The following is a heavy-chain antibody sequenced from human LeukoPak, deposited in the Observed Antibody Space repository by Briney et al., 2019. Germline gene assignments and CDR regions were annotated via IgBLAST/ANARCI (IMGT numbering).Heavy chain of an antibody. CDR2: ISGSGGST. J-gene: IGHJ4*02. CDR1: GLTFSSYA. D-gene: IGHD3-22*01. CDR3: AKTTHDSSGYYYFGY. Sequence: PGGSLRLSCAASGLTFSSYAMSWVRQAPGKGLEWVSAISGSGGSTYYADSVKGRFTISRDNSKNTLYLQMNSLRAEDTAVYYCAKTTHDSSGYYYFGYWGQGTLVTVSS. V-gene: IGHV3-23*01.